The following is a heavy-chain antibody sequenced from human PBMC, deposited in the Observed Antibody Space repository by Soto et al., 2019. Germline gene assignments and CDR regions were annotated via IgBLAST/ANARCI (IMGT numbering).Heavy chain of an antibody. CDR2: IKQDGSEK. V-gene: IGHV3-7*01. CDR1: GFPFSRYW. CDR3: GRDLPSVSGRPGGWFDP. D-gene: IGHD6-6*01. Sequence: GGSLRLSCAAFGFPFSRYWMSWVRQAPGKGLEWVANIKQDGSEKSYVDSVKGRFSISRDNAKKSLYLQLNSLRAEDTAVYFCGRDLPSVSGRPGGWFDPWGQGTLVTAPQ. J-gene: IGHJ5*02.